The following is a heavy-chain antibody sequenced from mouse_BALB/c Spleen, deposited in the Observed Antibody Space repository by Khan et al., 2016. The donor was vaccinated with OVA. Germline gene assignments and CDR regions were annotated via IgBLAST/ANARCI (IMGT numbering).Heavy chain of an antibody. CDR3: ARSYFYGYYFDQ. D-gene: IGHD1-1*01. J-gene: IGHJ2*01. Sequence: EVQLVESGGGLVQPGGSRKLSCVASGFTFSSFGMHWVRQAPEKGLEWVAYISGDSSTIYYTDTVKGRFTISRDNPKNTLFLQMTSLRSEDMAMYYRARSYFYGYYFDQWGQGTTLTVSS. V-gene: IGHV5-17*02. CDR2: ISGDSSTI. CDR1: GFTFSSFG.